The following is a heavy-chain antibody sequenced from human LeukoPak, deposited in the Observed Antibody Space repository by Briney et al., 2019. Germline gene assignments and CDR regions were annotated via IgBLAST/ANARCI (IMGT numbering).Heavy chain of an antibody. CDR3: ARGSLSSSWYGDWFDP. J-gene: IGHJ5*02. D-gene: IGHD6-13*01. CDR1: GGSISSYY. V-gene: IGHV4-59*01. CDR2: IYCSGST. Sequence: SETLSLTCTVSGGSISSYYWSWIRQPPGKGLEWIGYIYCSGSTNYNPSLKSRVTISVDTSKNQFSLKLSSVTAADTAVYYCARGSLSSSWYGDWFDPWGQGTLVTVSS.